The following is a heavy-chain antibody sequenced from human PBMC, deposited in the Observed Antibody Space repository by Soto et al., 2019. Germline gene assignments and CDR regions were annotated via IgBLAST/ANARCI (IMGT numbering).Heavy chain of an antibody. J-gene: IGHJ3*01. CDR3: ARVGASTFGGSYASDV. CDR2: ISAYNGNT. Sequence: QVQLVQSGAEVKKPGASVKVSCKASGYTFTSYGISWVRQAPGQALEWMGWISAYNGNTNYAQKLQGRVTMTTDPSTSTAYRELRCLRSDDTAVYYCARVGASTFGGSYASDVWGQGTMVTVSS. D-gene: IGHD3-16*01. V-gene: IGHV1-18*04. CDR1: GYTFTSYG.